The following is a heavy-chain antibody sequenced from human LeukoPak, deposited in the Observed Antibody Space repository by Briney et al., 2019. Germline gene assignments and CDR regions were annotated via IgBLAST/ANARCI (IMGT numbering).Heavy chain of an antibody. Sequence: SVKVSCKASGGTFSSYAISWVRQAPGQGLEWMGGIIPIFGTANYAQKFQGRVTITADESTSTAYMELSSLRSEDTAVYYCARDGSMGKPDYFDYWGQGTLVTVSS. J-gene: IGHJ4*02. D-gene: IGHD7-27*01. CDR2: IIPIFGTA. CDR1: GGTFSSYA. V-gene: IGHV1-69*13. CDR3: ARDGSMGKPDYFDY.